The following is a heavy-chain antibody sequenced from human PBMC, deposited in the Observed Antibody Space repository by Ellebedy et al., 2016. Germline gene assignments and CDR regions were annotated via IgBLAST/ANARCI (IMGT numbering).Heavy chain of an antibody. CDR3: ARDGSEWSRDY. D-gene: IGHD3-3*01. CDR2: INSDGSST. CDR1: GFTFSSYW. Sequence: GESLKISXAASGFTFSSYWMHWVRQAPGRGLVWVSRINSDGSSTSYADSVKGRFTISRDNAKNSLFLQMNSLRVEDTAVYYCARDGSEWSRDYWGQGTLVTVSS. V-gene: IGHV3-74*01. J-gene: IGHJ4*02.